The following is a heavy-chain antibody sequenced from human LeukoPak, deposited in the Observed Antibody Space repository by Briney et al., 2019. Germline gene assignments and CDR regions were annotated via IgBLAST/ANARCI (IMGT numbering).Heavy chain of an antibody. V-gene: IGHV3-74*01. Sequence: GGSLRLSCAASGFTFNIRWMHWVRQAPGKGLVWVSRINSDGSSTNYTDSVKGRFTISRDNAKNMVYLQMNSLRAEDTAVYYCTPDRSYAMEVWGQGATVAVS. CDR1: GFTFNIRW. J-gene: IGHJ6*02. CDR3: TPDRSYAMEV. CDR2: INSDGSST.